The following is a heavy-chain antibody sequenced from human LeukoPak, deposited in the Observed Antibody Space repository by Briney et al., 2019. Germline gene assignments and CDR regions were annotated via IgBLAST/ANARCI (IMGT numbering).Heavy chain of an antibody. CDR1: GASFSSYY. J-gene: IGHJ5*02. V-gene: IGHV4-59*01. CDR2: IFYNGNT. Sequence: SETLSLTCTVSGASFSSYYWSWLRQPPGKGLEWIAYIFYNGNTKYNPSLKSRVTISVDTSKTQFSLKVTSVTAADTAVYYCARAGQIWFGELSVGWFDPWGQGTLVTVSS. CDR3: ARAGQIWFGELSVGWFDP. D-gene: IGHD3-10*01.